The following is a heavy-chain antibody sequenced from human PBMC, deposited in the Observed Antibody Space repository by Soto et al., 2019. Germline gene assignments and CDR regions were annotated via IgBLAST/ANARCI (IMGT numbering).Heavy chain of an antibody. D-gene: IGHD3-3*01. Sequence: PSETLSLTCVVSGGSISSGGYSWSWIRQPPGKGLEWIGYIYHSGSTYYNPSLKSRVTISVDRSKNQFSLKLSSVTAADTAVYYCASGGYDFWSGYYSPIFDYWGKGPLVTVSS. CDR1: GGSISSGGYS. J-gene: IGHJ4*02. CDR3: ASGGYDFWSGYYSPIFDY. V-gene: IGHV4-30-2*01. CDR2: IYHSGST.